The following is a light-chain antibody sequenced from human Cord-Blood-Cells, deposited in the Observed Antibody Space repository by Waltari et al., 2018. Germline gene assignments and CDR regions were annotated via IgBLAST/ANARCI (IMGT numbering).Light chain of an antibody. CDR3: QQSYSTPFT. CDR2: AAS. Sequence: DIQMTRGRASLPASVGDGVPITCRASQSISSYLNWYQQNPGKAPKLLIYAASSLQSGVPSRFSGSGSGTDFTLTISSLQPEDFATYYCQQSYSTPFTFGPGTKVDIK. CDR1: QSISSY. V-gene: IGKV1-39*01. J-gene: IGKJ3*01.